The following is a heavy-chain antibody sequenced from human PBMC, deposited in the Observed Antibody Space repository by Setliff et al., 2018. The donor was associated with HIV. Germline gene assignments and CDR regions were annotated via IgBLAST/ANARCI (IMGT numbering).Heavy chain of an antibody. Sequence: SETLSLTCNVSGGSISNYYWTWMRQPPGKGLEWVAYISYSGNTNYHPALRSRLTITRDTSKNQVSLQLRSVAAADTAVYYCARANWLWKAGPGFDFWGQGTLVTVSS. CDR2: ISYSGNT. CDR1: GGSISNYY. D-gene: IGHD1-1*01. CDR3: ARANWLWKAGPGFDF. J-gene: IGHJ4*02. V-gene: IGHV4-59*08.